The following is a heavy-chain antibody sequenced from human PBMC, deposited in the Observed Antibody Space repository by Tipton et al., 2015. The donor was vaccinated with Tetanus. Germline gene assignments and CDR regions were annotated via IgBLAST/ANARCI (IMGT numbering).Heavy chain of an antibody. CDR1: GGSLSRYY. J-gene: IGHJ5*02. D-gene: IGHD3-3*01. CDR2: VDDSGST. Sequence: GLVKPSDTLSLTCAVYGGSLSRYYWTWIRQPPGKGLEWIGEVDDSGSTNYSPSLKSRVTISLDTSKKLFSLRLKSVTAADTAIYYCARSHVFRFTLFGEEIPRSGRFDPWGQETLVTVSS. V-gene: IGHV4-34*01. CDR3: ARSHVFRFTLFGEEIPRSGRFDP.